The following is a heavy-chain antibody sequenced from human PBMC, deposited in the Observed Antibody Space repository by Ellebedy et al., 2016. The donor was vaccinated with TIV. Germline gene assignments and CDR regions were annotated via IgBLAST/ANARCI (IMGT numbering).Heavy chain of an antibody. V-gene: IGHV4-39*07. CDR3: ARVGYSYGRRFDY. Sequence: MPSETLSLTCTVSGGSISSSSYHWGWIRQSPGKGLEWFGSVHHSGNTVYSPSLKSRVTVSMDTSKNQFSLTLHSVTAADTAVYFCARVGYSYGRRFDYWGQGTRVTVSS. D-gene: IGHD5-18*01. J-gene: IGHJ4*02. CDR1: GGSISSSSYH. CDR2: VHHSGNT.